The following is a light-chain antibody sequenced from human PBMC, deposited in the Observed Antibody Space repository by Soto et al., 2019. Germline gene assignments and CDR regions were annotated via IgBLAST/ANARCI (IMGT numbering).Light chain of an antibody. CDR2: DAY. CDR1: QSFRGL. V-gene: IGKV3-11*01. Sequence: EVVLTQSPVALSLSPGERATISCRASQSFRGLLAWYQQKPGQAPRLLIYDAYNRATGIPPRFSGSGSGTEVTLTIPSLQSEDFATYYCHQLNSYPLSFGGGTKVDIK. CDR3: HQLNSYPLS. J-gene: IGKJ4*01.